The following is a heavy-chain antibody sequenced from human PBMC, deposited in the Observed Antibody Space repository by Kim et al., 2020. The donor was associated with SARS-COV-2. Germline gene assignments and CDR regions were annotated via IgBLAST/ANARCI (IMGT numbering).Heavy chain of an antibody. V-gene: IGHV6-1*01. CDR3: ARDVRFLEWLLLDY. Sequence: AVSVKSRITINPDTSKNQFSLQLNSVTPEDTAVYYCARDVRFLEWLLLDYWGQGTLVTVSS. D-gene: IGHD3-3*01. J-gene: IGHJ4*02.